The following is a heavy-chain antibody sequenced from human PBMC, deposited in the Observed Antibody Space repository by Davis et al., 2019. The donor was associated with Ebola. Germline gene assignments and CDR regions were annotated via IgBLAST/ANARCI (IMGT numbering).Heavy chain of an antibody. Sequence: MPGGSLRLSCAVYGGSFSGYYWSWIRQPPGKGLEWIGEINHSGSTNYNPSLKSRVTISVDTSKNQFSLKLSSVTAADTAVYYCARSPYYYGSATGAFDIWGQGTMVTVSS. CDR1: GGSFSGYY. CDR3: ARSPYYYGSATGAFDI. V-gene: IGHV4-34*01. CDR2: INHSGST. J-gene: IGHJ3*02. D-gene: IGHD3-10*01.